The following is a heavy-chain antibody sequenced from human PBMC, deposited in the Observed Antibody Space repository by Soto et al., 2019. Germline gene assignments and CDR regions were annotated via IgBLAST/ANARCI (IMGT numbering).Heavy chain of an antibody. Sequence: GGSLRLSCAASGFTFSSYWMSWVRQAPGKGLEWVANIKQDGSEKYYVDSVKGRFTISRDNAKNSLYLQMNSLRAEDTAVYYCARVVNQLLFDWFDPWGQGTLVTVSS. D-gene: IGHD2-2*01. CDR1: GFTFSSYW. J-gene: IGHJ5*02. V-gene: IGHV3-7*01. CDR2: IKQDGSEK. CDR3: ARVVNQLLFDWFDP.